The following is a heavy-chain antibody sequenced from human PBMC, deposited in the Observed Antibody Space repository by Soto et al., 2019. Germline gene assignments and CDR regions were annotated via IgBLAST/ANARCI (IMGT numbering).Heavy chain of an antibody. J-gene: IGHJ6*03. CDR1: GSTFISYW. CDR3: ARVGPLGYCSGGSCSPAYYYYYMDV. CDR2: KKKDGREK. D-gene: IGHD2-15*01. V-gene: IGHV3-7*01. Sequence: EVQLVESGGGLVQPGGSLRLSCAASGSTFISYWMSGVRQAPGKGREWWANKKKDGREKYYVDSVKGRFTISRDNAKDSLYLQMNSLRAEDTAVYYCARVGPLGYCSGGSCSPAYYYYYMDVWGKGTTVTVSS.